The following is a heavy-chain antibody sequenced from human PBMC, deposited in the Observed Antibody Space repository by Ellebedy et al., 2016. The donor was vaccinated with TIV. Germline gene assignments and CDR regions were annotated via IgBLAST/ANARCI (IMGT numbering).Heavy chain of an antibody. CDR1: GYTFTDFD. Sequence: AASVKVSCKASGYTFTDFDINWVRQATGHGLEWVGWMNPNSGNTGSATKFQGRVPMTRDSSISTAYMELSSLRSEDTAVYYCGRGRGYASTGRVYYFDYWGQGSLVTVSS. V-gene: IGHV1-8*01. CDR3: GRGRGYASTGRVYYFDY. CDR2: MNPNSGNT. D-gene: IGHD2-15*01. J-gene: IGHJ4*02.